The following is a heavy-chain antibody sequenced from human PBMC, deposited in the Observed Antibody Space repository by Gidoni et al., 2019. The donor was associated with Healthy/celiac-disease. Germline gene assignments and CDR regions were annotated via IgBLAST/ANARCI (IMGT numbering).Heavy chain of an antibody. D-gene: IGHD6-19*01. J-gene: IGHJ3*02. V-gene: IGHV3-64D*08. CDR3: VKDRAYSSGWYDAFDI. CDR1: GFPFSRHA. CDR2: ISSNGGST. Sequence: EVQLVESGGGLVQPGGSLRHSCSASGFPFSRHAMHWVRQAPGKGLEYVSAISSNGGSTYYADSVKGRFTISRDKSKNTLYLQMSSLRAEDTAVYYCVKDRAYSSGWYDAFDIWGQGTMVTVSS.